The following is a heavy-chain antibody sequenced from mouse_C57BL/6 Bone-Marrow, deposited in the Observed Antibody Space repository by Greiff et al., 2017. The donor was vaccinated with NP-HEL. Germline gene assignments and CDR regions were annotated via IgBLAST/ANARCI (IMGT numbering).Heavy chain of an antibody. CDR1: GYSFTGYF. CDR3: ARRGKCICDDYDAGFDY. J-gene: IGHJ2*01. V-gene: IGHV1-20*01. D-gene: IGHD2-4*01. CDR2: INPYNGDT. Sequence: EVQLQQSGPELVKPGDSVKISCKASGYSFTGYFMNWVMQSHGKSLEWIGRINPYNGDTFYNQKFKGKVTLTVDKPSSTDNLQLRSLTSEDSAVYDCARRGKCICDDYDAGFDYWGQGTTLTVSS.